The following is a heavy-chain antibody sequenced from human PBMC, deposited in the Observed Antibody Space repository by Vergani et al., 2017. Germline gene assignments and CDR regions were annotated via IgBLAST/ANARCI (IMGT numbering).Heavy chain of an antibody. CDR3: ANGSCLGGSCYKHLFDY. CDR2: NHTSGST. Sequence: QVQLQESGPGLVKPSQTLSLTCTVSGGSINSHNYYWSWLRQPAGKGLEWIGRNHTSGSTNYNPSLKSRVTMSEDTSKNQFPLNLTSVTDAYTAVYFYANGSCLGGSCYKHLFDYWGQGILVTVSS. V-gene: IGHV4-61*02. CDR1: GGSINSHNYY. D-gene: IGHD2-15*01. J-gene: IGHJ4*02.